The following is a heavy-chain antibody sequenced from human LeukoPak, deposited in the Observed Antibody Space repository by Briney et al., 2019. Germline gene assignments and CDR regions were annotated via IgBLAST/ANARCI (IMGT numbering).Heavy chain of an antibody. D-gene: IGHD6-13*01. Sequence: PSETLSLTCAVYGGSHSGYYGSWIRQPPGKGLEWIGEINHSGSTNYNPSLKSRVTISVDTSKKQFSLKLSSVTAADTAVYYCARPIAPAGNPEVWGQGTTVTVSS. CDR2: INHSGST. CDR3: ARPIAPAGNPEV. J-gene: IGHJ6*01. CDR1: GGSHSGYY. V-gene: IGHV4-34*01.